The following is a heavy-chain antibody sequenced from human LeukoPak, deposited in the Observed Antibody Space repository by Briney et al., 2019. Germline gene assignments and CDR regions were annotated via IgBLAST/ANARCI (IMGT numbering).Heavy chain of an antibody. J-gene: IGHJ5*02. Sequence: SETLSLTCAVYGGSFSGYYWTWIRQPPGKGLEWIGEIHYSGSATYNPSLKSRVTISVDTSKNQFSLKMSSVTAADTAVYYCARERSMVRGMSWFDPWGQGTLVTVSS. D-gene: IGHD3-10*01. V-gene: IGHV4-34*01. CDR3: ARERSMVRGMSWFDP. CDR1: GGSFSGYY. CDR2: IHYSGSA.